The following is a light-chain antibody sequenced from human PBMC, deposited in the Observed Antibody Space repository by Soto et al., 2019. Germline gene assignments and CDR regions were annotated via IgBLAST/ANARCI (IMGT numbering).Light chain of an antibody. CDR2: HVT. CDR3: CSLKTSHTYV. J-gene: IGLJ1*01. CDR1: SSDIGHYDY. V-gene: IGLV2-14*03. Sequence: QSALTQPASVSGSPGQSITISCTGTSSDIGHYDYVSWYQQHPGKAPKLMIYHVTYRPSGVSNRYSGSKSGNSASLTISGLPADDVADYYCCSLKTSHTYVVGSGTKVPV.